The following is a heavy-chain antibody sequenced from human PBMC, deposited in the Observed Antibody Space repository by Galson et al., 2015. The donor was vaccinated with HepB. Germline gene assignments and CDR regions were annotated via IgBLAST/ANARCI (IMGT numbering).Heavy chain of an antibody. CDR2: INSDGSST. V-gene: IGHV3-74*01. J-gene: IGHJ4*02. CDR1: GFTFSIYW. Sequence: SLRLSCAASGFTFSIYWMYWVRQGPGKGLVLVSRINSDGSSTSYADSVKGRFTISRDNAKNTLYLQMNSLRAEDTAVYYCARDLNRDGVDYWGQGTLVTVSS. CDR3: ARDLNRDGVDY. D-gene: IGHD5-24*01.